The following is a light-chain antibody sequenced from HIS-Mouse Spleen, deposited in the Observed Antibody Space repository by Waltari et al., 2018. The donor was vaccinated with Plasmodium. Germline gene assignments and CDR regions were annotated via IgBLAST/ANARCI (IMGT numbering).Light chain of an antibody. CDR1: RSAVGGYHY. J-gene: IGLJ2*01. CDR3: SSYAGSNNLV. V-gene: IGLV2-8*01. Sequence: QSALTQPPSASGSPGQSVPISCTGTRSAVGGYHYVSWYQQHPGKAPKLMIYEVSKRPSGVPDRFSGSKSGNTASLTVSGLQAEDEADYYCSSYAGSNNLVFGGGTKLTVL. CDR2: EVS.